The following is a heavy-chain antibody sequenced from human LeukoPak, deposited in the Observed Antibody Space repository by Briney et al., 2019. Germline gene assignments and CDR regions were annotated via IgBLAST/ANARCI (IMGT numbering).Heavy chain of an antibody. CDR3: ASVRGPYYFDY. V-gene: IGHV3-30*04. CDR2: ISYDGSNK. Sequence: PGRSLRLSCAASGFTFSSYAMHWVRQAPGTGLEWVAVISYDGSNKYYADSVKGRFTISRDNSKNTLYLKMNSLRAEDTAVYYCASVRGPYYFDYWGQGTLVTVSS. J-gene: IGHJ4*02. D-gene: IGHD3-10*01. CDR1: GFTFSSYA.